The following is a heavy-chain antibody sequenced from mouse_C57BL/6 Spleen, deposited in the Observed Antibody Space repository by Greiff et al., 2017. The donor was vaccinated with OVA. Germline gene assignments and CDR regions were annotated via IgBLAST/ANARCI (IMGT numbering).Heavy chain of an antibody. D-gene: IGHD2-1*01. V-gene: IGHV1-26*01. Sequence: EVQLQQSGPELVKPGASVKISCKASGYTFTDYYMNWVKQSHGKSLEWIGDINPNNGGTSYNQKFKGKATLTVDKSSSTAYMELRSLTSEDSAVYYCAGGGNYGSAYWGQGTLVTVAA. J-gene: IGHJ3*01. CDR1: GYTFTDYY. CDR3: AGGGNYGSAY. CDR2: INPNNGGT.